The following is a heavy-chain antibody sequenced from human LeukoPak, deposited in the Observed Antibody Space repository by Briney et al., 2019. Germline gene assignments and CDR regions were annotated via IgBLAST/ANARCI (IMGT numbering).Heavy chain of an antibody. CDR1: GFTFTTYG. V-gene: IGHV3-48*04. CDR2: ISSRSGTI. J-gene: IGHJ4*02. CDR3: ARDSHDYSGAFDY. D-gene: IGHD4-11*01. Sequence: GGSLRLSCAASGFTFTTYGMNWVRQAPGKGLEWVSYISSRSGTIYYADSVKGRFTISRDNAKNSLYLQMNSLRAEDTAVYYCARDSHDYSGAFDYWGQGTLVTVSS.